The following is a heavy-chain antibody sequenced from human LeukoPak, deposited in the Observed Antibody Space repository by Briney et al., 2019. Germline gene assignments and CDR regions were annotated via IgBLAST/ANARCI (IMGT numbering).Heavy chain of an antibody. CDR1: GFSVSNYY. D-gene: IGHD6-13*01. Sequence: GGSLRLSCAASGFSVSNYYMSWVRQAPGKGLEWVSAISGSGGSTYYADSVKGRFTISRDNSKNTLYLQMNSLRAEDTAVYYCADSSSWYAFNWFDPWGQGTLVTVSS. CDR3: ADSSSWYAFNWFDP. CDR2: ISGSGGST. V-gene: IGHV3-23*01. J-gene: IGHJ5*02.